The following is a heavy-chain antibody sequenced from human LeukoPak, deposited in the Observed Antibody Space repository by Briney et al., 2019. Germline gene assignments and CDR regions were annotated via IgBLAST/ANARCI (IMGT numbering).Heavy chain of an antibody. CDR1: GFXFSSYS. Sequence: GGSLRLSCAASGFXFSSYSMNWVRQAPGKGLEWVSSISSSDSYISYPDSVKGRFTISRDNAKNSLYLQMNSLRDEDTAVYYCARVGCRGGSCSSRGDYYYGMDVWGQGTTVTVSS. J-gene: IGHJ6*02. V-gene: IGHV3-21*01. CDR3: ARVGCRGGSCSSRGDYYYGMDV. D-gene: IGHD2-15*01. CDR2: ISSSDSYI.